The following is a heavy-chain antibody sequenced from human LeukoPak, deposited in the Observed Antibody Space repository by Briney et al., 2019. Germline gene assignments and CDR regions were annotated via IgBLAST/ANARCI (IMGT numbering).Heavy chain of an antibody. CDR3: ARDPGYCSSTSCQRGY. D-gene: IGHD2-2*01. CDR2: ITPIFGTA. CDR1: GGTFSSYA. J-gene: IGHJ4*02. V-gene: IGHV1-69*01. Sequence: SVKVSCKASGGTFSSYAINWVRQAPGQGLEWMGGITPIFGTANYAQKFQGRVTITADESMSTVYMELSDLRSDDTAVYYCARDPGYCSSTSCQRGYWGQGTLVTVSS.